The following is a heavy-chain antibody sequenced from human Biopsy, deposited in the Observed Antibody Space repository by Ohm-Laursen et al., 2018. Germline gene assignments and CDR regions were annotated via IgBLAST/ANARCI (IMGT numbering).Heavy chain of an antibody. D-gene: IGHD3-3*01. CDR3: ARLYRLDDYWNDDPPDAFDV. J-gene: IGHJ3*01. Sequence: GTLSLTCTVSGGSIRSHYWSWIRQSPRKGLEWIGHISDRGATNYNPSLRGRVTISVDTSKNQFSLKLSSVTAADTAVFFCARLYRLDDYWNDDPPDAFDVWGQGTMVTVSS. CDR1: GGSIRSHY. V-gene: IGHV4-59*11. CDR2: ISDRGAT.